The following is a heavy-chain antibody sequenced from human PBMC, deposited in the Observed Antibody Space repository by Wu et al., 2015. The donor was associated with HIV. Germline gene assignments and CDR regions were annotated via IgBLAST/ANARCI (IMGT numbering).Heavy chain of an antibody. J-gene: IGHJ4*02. CDR2: IIPIFGTA. CDR1: GGTFSSYV. V-gene: IGHV1-69*13. D-gene: IGHD3-22*01. CDR3: ARGEYYYDSSGYRRAFDY. Sequence: QVQLVQSGAEVKKPGSSVKVSCKASGGTFSSYVISWVRQAPGQGLEWMGRIIPIFGTANYAQKFQGRVTITADESTSTAYMELSSLRSEDTAVYYCARGEYYYDSSGYRRAFDYWGQGTLVTVSS.